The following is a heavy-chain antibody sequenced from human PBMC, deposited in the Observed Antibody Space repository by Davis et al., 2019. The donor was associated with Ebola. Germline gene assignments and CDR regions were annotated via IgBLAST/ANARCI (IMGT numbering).Heavy chain of an antibody. CDR1: HTSITSHY. CDR2: VYHTGTT. V-gene: IGHV4-59*11. Sequence: PSETLSLTCTVSHTSITSHYWTWIRQPPGKGLEWIGNVYHTGTTSYNPSLRGRVAMSLDTSNSQFSLELISVTAADTAVYYCARDLRGFRDYGMDVWGQGTTVTVSS. CDR3: ARDLRGFRDYGMDV. D-gene: IGHD3-10*01. J-gene: IGHJ6*02.